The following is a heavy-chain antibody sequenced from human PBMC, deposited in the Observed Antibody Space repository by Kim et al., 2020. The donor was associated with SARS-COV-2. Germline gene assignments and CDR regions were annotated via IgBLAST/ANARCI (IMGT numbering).Heavy chain of an antibody. V-gene: IGHV1-46*01. CDR1: GYTFTSYY. CDR3: ARTHRSPYCGGDCYLSWFDP. CDR2: INPSGGST. J-gene: IGHJ5*02. Sequence: ASVKVSCKASGYTFTSYYMHWVRQAPGQGLEWMGIINPSGGSTSYAQKFQGRVTMTRDTSTSTVYMELSSLRSEDTAVYYCARTHRSPYCGGDCYLSWFDPWGQGTLVTVSS. D-gene: IGHD2-21*02.